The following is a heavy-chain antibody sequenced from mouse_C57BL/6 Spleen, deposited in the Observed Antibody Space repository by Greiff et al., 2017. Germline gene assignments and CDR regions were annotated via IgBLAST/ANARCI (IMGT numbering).Heavy chain of an antibody. CDR3: ARDYYGSRGNFDY. D-gene: IGHD1-1*01. V-gene: IGHV5-4*01. CDR1: GFTFSSYA. Sequence: EVKLQESGGDLVKPGGSLKLSCAASGFTFSSYAMSWVRQTPEKRLEWVATISDGGSYTYYPDNVKGRFTISRDNAKNNLYLQMSHLKSEDTAMYYCARDYYGSRGNFDYWGQGTTLTVSS. CDR2: ISDGGSYT. J-gene: IGHJ2*01.